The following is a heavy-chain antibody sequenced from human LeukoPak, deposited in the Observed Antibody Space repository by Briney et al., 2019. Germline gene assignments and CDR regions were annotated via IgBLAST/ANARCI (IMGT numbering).Heavy chain of an antibody. CDR2: ISAYNGNT. V-gene: IGHV1-18*01. J-gene: IGHJ4*02. CDR1: GYTFTSYG. Sequence: ASVKVSCKASGYTFTSYGISRVRQAPGQGLEWMGWISAYNGNTNYAQKLQGRVTMTTDTSTSTAYMELRSLRSEDTAVYYCALSSRAPYSSSSEWAYWGQGTLVTVSS. CDR3: ALSSRAPYSSSSEWAY. D-gene: IGHD6-6*01.